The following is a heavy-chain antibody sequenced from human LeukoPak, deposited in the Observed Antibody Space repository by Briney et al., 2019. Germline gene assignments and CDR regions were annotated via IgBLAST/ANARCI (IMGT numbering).Heavy chain of an antibody. Sequence: SETLSLTCAVYGGSFSGYYWSWIRQPPGKGLEWIGETNHSGSTNYNPSLKSRVTIPVDTSKNQFSLKLSSVTAADTAVYYCASLWLPAATYGMDVWGQGTTVTVSS. D-gene: IGHD2-2*01. J-gene: IGHJ6*02. CDR2: TNHSGST. CDR3: ASLWLPAATYGMDV. CDR1: GGSFSGYY. V-gene: IGHV4-34*01.